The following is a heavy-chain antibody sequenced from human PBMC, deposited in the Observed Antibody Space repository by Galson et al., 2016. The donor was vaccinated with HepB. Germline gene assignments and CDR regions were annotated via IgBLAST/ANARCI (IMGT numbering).Heavy chain of an antibody. CDR3: ARLQQLPRKDNFYYYGMDV. J-gene: IGHJ6*02. CDR2: IYYSGNT. CDR1: GGSISGFY. V-gene: IGHV4-59*01. D-gene: IGHD6-13*01. Sequence: SETLSLTCTVSGGSISGFYWSWIRQPLGKGLEWIGYIYYSGNTNYNPSLKSPVTMSVDTSKNQFSLRLSSVSAADTAVYYCARLQQLPRKDNFYYYGMDVWGQGTTVTVSS.